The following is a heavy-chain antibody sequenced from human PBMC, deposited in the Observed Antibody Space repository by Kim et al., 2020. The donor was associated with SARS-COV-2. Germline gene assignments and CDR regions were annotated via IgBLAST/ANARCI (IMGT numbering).Heavy chain of an antibody. D-gene: IGHD2-21*01. Sequence: SETLSLTCAVSGASISTPKWWTWVRQPPGKGLGCIGEIYHTESTNYNPSLKSRVIMSIDKSKNQFFLNLYSITAADTAVYYCARDQGEGGPRSFDSWGQG. J-gene: IGHJ4*02. CDR3: ARDQGEGGPRSFDS. CDR1: GASISTPKW. CDR2: IYHTEST. V-gene: IGHV4-4*02.